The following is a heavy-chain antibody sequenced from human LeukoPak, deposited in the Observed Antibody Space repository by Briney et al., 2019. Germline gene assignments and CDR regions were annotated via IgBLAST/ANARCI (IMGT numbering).Heavy chain of an antibody. CDR2: IRSSSSYI. V-gene: IGHV3-21*01. CDR3: ARGGSSCFDS. Sequence: KPGGSLRLSCAASGFTFSSYSMNWVRPAPGKGLEWVSFIRSSSSYIYYADSVKGRFTISRDNAKNSLYLQMNNLRDDDTAVYYCARGGSSCFDSWGQGTLVTVSS. D-gene: IGHD6-13*01. J-gene: IGHJ4*02. CDR1: GFTFSSYS.